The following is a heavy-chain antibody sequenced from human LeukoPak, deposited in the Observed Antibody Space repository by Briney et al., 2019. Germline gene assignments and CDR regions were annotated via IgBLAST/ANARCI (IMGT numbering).Heavy chain of an antibody. D-gene: IGHD3-3*02. J-gene: IGHJ6*02. CDR3: ARAGSPLGYYYYGMDV. Sequence: SVKVSCKASGGTFSSYAISWVRQAPGQGLEWMGGIIPIFGTANYAQKFQGRVTITADESTSTAYMELSSLRSEDTAAYYCARAGSPLGYYYYGMDVWGQGTTVTVSS. CDR1: GGTFSSYA. CDR2: IIPIFGTA. V-gene: IGHV1-69*13.